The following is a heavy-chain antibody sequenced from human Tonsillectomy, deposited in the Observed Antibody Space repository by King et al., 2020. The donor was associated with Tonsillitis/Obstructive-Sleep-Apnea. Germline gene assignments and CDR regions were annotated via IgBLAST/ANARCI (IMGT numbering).Heavy chain of an antibody. D-gene: IGHD2-2*01. V-gene: IGHV3-74*01. CDR3: ARFQVVPAAMLDY. CDR2: VNGDGSST. CDR1: GFTFSNYW. Sequence: VQLVESGGGLVQPGGSLRLSCAASGFTFSNYWMYWVRQAPGKGLVWVSRVNGDGSSTSYADSVKGRFTISRDNARDTLYLQMNSPRAEDTAVYYCARFQVVPAAMLDYWGQGTLVTVSS. J-gene: IGHJ4*02.